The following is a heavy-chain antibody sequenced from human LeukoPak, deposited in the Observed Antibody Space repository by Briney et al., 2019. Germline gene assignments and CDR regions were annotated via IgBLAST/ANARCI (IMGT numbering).Heavy chain of an antibody. D-gene: IGHD4/OR15-4a*01. Sequence: SETLSLTCTVSGGSISSSSYYWGWIRQPPGKGLEAIGTIYYSGSTYYNPSLKSRVTISVDTSKNQFSLKLSSVTAADTAVYYCARPTSLTNWFDPWGQGTLVTVSS. CDR3: ARPTSLTNWFDP. CDR1: GGSISSSSYY. V-gene: IGHV4-39*07. J-gene: IGHJ5*02. CDR2: IYYSGST.